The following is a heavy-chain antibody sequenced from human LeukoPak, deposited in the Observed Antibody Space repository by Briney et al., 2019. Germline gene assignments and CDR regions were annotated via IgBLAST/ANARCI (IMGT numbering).Heavy chain of an antibody. Sequence: GGSLRLSCAASGFTFSSYAMSWVRQAPGKGLEWVSAISGSGGSTYYADSVKGRFTISRDNSKNTLYLQMNSLRAEDTAVYYCAKDQTMTTVTTSDYWGQGTLVTVSS. CDR2: ISGSGGST. CDR1: GFTFSSYA. D-gene: IGHD4-17*01. CDR3: AKDQTMTTVTTSDY. V-gene: IGHV3-23*01. J-gene: IGHJ4*02.